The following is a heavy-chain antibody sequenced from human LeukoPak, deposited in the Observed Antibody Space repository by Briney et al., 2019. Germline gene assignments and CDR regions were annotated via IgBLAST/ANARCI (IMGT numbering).Heavy chain of an antibody. V-gene: IGHV4-59*01. CDR1: GGSISSYY. CDR2: IYYSGST. J-gene: IGHJ4*02. D-gene: IGHD6-6*01. CDR3: ARGYGSSSVGFDY. Sequence: ASETLSLTCTVSGGSISSYYWSWIRQPPGKGLEWIGYIYYSGSTNYNPSLKSRVTISVDTSKNQFSLKLSSVTAADTAVYYCARGYGSSSVGFDYWGQGTLVTVSS.